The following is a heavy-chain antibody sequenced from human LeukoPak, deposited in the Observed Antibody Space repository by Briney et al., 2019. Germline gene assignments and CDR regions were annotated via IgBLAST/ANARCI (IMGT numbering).Heavy chain of an antibody. Sequence: GGSLRLSCAASGFTFSNAWMSWVRQAPGKGLEWVGRIKSKTDGGTTYYADSLKGRFTISRDNSKNTLYLQMNSLRAEDTAVYYCARDGSGWYGMAWYFDYWGQGTLVTVSS. CDR1: GFTFSNAW. CDR2: IKSKTDGGTT. CDR3: ARDGSGWYGMAWYFDY. D-gene: IGHD6-19*01. V-gene: IGHV3-15*01. J-gene: IGHJ4*02.